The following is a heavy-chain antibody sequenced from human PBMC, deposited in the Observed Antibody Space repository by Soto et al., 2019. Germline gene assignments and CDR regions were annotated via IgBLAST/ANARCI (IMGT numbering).Heavy chain of an antibody. CDR2: INPNSGGT. Sequence: ASVKVSCKASGYTFTGYYMHWVRQAPGQGLEWMGWINPNSGGTNYAQKFQGWVTMTRDTSISTAYMELSRLRSDDTAVYYCARGYCTNGVCYALYRDDYGMDVWGQGATVTVSS. J-gene: IGHJ6*02. CDR3: ARGYCTNGVCYALYRDDYGMDV. V-gene: IGHV1-2*04. D-gene: IGHD2-8*01. CDR1: GYTFTGYY.